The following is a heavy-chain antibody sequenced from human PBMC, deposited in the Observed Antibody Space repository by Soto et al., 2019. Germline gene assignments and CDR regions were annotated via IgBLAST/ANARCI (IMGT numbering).Heavy chain of an antibody. CDR1: GDSVCSNSAT. CDR2: TYYRSKWYN. D-gene: IGHD1-1*01. V-gene: IGHV6-1*01. J-gene: IGHJ4*02. CDR3: ARDICESGNSYYFDY. Sequence: SHTLSLTCAISGDSVCSNSATWNWIRQSTSRGLEWLGRTYYRSKWYNDYAVSVKSRITVNPDTSKNQFSLQLNSVTPEDTAVYYCARDICESGNSYYFDYWGQGTPVTLSS.